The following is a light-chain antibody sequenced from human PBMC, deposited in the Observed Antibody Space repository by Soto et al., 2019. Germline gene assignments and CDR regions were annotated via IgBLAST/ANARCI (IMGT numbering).Light chain of an antibody. Sequence: DIVMTQSPDSLAVSLGERATINCKSSQSVLYSSNNKNYLAWYQQNPGQPPKLLIYWASTRESGVPDRFSGSGSRTDFTLTINSLQAEDVAVYYCQQYYNTPFTFGRGTKVYIK. CDR1: QSVLYSSNNKNY. V-gene: IGKV4-1*01. J-gene: IGKJ3*01. CDR2: WAS. CDR3: QQYYNTPFT.